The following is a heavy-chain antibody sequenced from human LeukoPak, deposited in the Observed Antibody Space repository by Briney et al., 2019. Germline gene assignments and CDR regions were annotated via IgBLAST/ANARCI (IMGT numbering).Heavy chain of an antibody. D-gene: IGHD6-19*01. J-gene: IGHJ6*03. CDR1: GFTFSSYG. Sequence: GGSLRLSCAASGFTFSSYGMHWVRQAPGKGLEWVAVISYDGSNKYYADSVKGRFTISRDNSKNTLYLQMNSLRAEDTAVYYCAKVRAVAGMGIYYYHYMDVWGKGTTVTVSS. CDR2: ISYDGSNK. V-gene: IGHV3-30*18. CDR3: AKVRAVAGMGIYYYHYMDV.